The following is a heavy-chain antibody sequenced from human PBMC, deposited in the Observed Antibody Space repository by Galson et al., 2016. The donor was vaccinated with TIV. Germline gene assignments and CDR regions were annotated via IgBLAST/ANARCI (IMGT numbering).Heavy chain of an antibody. CDR3: AGPPTFGNVYHYYMDV. V-gene: IGHV1-69*06. CDR1: GGSFMNYA. CDR2: IIPIFGTG. D-gene: IGHD1-14*01. Sequence: SCKASGGSFMNYAVSWVRQAPGQGLEWMGRIIPIFGTGNYAQKFQGRFAITADIFASTAYMELSSLTSDDTAVYYCAGPPTFGNVYHYYMDVWGKGTAVTVSS. J-gene: IGHJ6*03.